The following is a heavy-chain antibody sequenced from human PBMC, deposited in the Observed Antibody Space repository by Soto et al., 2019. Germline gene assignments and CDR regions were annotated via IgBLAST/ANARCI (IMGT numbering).Heavy chain of an antibody. CDR1: GFTFTSYG. D-gene: IGHD6-13*01. J-gene: IGHJ4*02. CDR2: VSAYNGNT. V-gene: IGHV1-18*01. CDR3: SRGGSSWQPHEDY. Sequence: QVQLVQSGAEVKKPGASMKVSCKASGFTFTSYGISWVRQAPGQGLEWMGWVSAYNGNTHYAQKLQGRVTMTTDTSTTAAYMELRSPRSADTAVYYCSRGGSSWQPHEDYWGQGTLVTVSS.